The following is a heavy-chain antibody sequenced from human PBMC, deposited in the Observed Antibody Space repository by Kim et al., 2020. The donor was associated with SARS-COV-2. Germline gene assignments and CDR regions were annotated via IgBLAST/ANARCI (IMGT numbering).Heavy chain of an antibody. J-gene: IGHJ4*02. Sequence: ASVKVSCKASGYTFTSYAMNWVRQAPGQGLEWMGWINTNTGNPTYAQGFTGRFVFSLDTSVSTAYLQISSLKAEDTAVYYCAREGEIVVVPAAPVDYWGQGTLVTVSS. CDR3: AREGEIVVVPAAPVDY. CDR2: INTNTGNP. CDR1: GYTFTSYA. D-gene: IGHD2-2*01. V-gene: IGHV7-4-1*02.